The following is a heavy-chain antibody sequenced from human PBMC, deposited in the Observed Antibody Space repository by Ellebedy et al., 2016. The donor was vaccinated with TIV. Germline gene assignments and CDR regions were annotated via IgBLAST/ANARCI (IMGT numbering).Heavy chain of an antibody. D-gene: IGHD4-17*01. J-gene: IGHJ6*02. CDR1: GYTFTGYY. CDR3: ATTVTKQIGEKYYYYGMDV. Sequence: ASVKVSCXASGYTFTGYYMHWVRQAPGQGLEWMGWINPNSGGTNYAQKFQGWVTMTRDTSISTAYMELSRLRSDDTAVYYCATTVTKQIGEKYYYYGMDVWGQGTTVTVSS. CDR2: INPNSGGT. V-gene: IGHV1-2*04.